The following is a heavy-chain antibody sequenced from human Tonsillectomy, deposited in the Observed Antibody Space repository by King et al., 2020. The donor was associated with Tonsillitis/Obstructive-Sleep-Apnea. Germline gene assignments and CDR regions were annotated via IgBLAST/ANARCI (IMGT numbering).Heavy chain of an antibody. CDR1: GGSISSSSYY. CDR2: IYYSGST. J-gene: IGHJ4*02. CDR3: ARRFGYGSSTFDY. Sequence: QLQESGPGLVKPSETLSLTCTVAGGSISSSSYYWGWIRQPPGKGLEWIGGIYYSGSTYYNPSLKSRVTISVDTSKNQFSLKLTSVTAADTAVYYCARRFGYGSSTFDYWGQGTLVTVSS. D-gene: IGHD6-6*01. V-gene: IGHV4-39*01.